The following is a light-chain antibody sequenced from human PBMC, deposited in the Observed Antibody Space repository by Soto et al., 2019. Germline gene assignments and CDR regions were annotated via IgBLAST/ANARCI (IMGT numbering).Light chain of an antibody. J-gene: IGKJ1*01. CDR3: QQSYNFPRT. CDR2: SAY. CDR1: QNIDTY. Sequence: DIQMTQSPSSLSASVGDRVTITCRASQNIDTYLNWYLQKPGQAPKLLIYSAYSLQSGVSPRFSGDGSGTDFTLTISSLQPEDFATYYGQQSYNFPRTFGQGTTV. V-gene: IGKV1-39*01.